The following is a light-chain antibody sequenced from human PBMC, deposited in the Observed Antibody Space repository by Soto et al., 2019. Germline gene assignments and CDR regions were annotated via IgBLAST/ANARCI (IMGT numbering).Light chain of an antibody. CDR1: QDIGDW. CDR2: HAS. CDR3: QQGKTFPYT. Sequence: IQMTQSPSTVSASVGDGINISCRAAQDIGDWLAWYQQRPGKAPKLLIFHASTLHSGVPPGFSGTRSGTIFTLTVSALQPEDFATYYCQQGKTFPYTFGQGTRLET. J-gene: IGKJ2*01. V-gene: IGKV1-12*01.